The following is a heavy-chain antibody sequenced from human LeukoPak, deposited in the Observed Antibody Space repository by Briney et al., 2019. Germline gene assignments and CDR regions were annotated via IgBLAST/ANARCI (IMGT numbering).Heavy chain of an antibody. CDR1: RFTLSSYA. Sequence: PGGSLRLSCAASRFTLSSYAMSWVRQAPGEGLEWVSAISGSGGTTYYADSVKGRFTISRDNSKNTLYLQMNSLRAEDTAVYYCARKYYDYVWGSYRDSYCDYWGQGTLVTVSS. CDR2: ISGSGGTT. J-gene: IGHJ4*02. D-gene: IGHD3-16*02. V-gene: IGHV3-23*01. CDR3: ARKYYDYVWGSYRDSYCDY.